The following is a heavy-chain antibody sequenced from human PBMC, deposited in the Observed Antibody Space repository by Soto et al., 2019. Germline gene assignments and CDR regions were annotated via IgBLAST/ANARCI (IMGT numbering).Heavy chain of an antibody. CDR1: GFTFSSYA. Sequence: GGSLRLSCAASGFTFSSYAMHWVRQAPGKGLEWVAVISYDGSNKYYADSVKGRFTISRDNSKNTLYLQMNSLRAEDTAVYYCAREPDLYDSSGFEIWGQGTMVTVSS. CDR3: AREPDLYDSSGFEI. V-gene: IGHV3-30-3*01. D-gene: IGHD3-22*01. CDR2: ISYDGSNK. J-gene: IGHJ3*02.